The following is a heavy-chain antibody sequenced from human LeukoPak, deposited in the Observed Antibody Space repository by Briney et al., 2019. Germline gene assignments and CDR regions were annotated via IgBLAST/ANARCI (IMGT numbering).Heavy chain of an antibody. D-gene: IGHD4-17*01. Sequence: GGSLRLSCAASGFIFSDYALQWVRQAPGKGLDWVAMTSYDESDKYYTDSVKGRFTISRDNSKNTLFLQMNSLRPEDTALYYCALYGDYTKPGAFDVWGRGTMVTVSS. CDR2: TSYDESDK. V-gene: IGHV3-30-3*01. J-gene: IGHJ3*01. CDR1: GFIFSDYA. CDR3: ALYGDYTKPGAFDV.